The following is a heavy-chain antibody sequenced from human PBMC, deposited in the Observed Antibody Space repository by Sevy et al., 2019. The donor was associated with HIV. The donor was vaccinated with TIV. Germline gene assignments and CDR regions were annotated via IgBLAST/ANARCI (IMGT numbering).Heavy chain of an antibody. J-gene: IGHJ3*02. Sequence: ASVKVSCKASGYTFTNYGISWVRQAPGQGLEWMGWISAYNGNTHYAQKLQGRVTLTTDTSTNTAYMDLRSLRSDDTAVYYCAIGLFGQQMVPIDTFDIWGQGTMVTVSS. V-gene: IGHV1-18*01. CDR2: ISAYNGNT. CDR3: AIGLFGQQMVPIDTFDI. CDR1: GYTFTNYG. D-gene: IGHD6-13*01.